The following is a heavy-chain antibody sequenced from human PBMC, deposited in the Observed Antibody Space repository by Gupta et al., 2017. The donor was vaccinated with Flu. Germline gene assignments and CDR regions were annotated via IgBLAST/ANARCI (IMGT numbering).Heavy chain of an antibody. J-gene: IGHJ4*02. Sequence: SSNSAAWNWIRQSPSRGLEWLGRTYYRSKWYNSYAISVKGRITITPDTSKNQFSLEMNSVTPEDTAVYYCVRTTDGFLNDWGQGTLVTVSS. V-gene: IGHV6-1*01. D-gene: IGHD3-3*01. CDR2: TYYRSKWYN. CDR3: VRTTDGFLND. CDR1: SSNSAA.